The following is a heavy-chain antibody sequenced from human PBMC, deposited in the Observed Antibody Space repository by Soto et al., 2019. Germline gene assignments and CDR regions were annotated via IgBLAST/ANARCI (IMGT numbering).Heavy chain of an antibody. CDR3: ARETTVSNDAFYI. CDR2: MNPNSGNT. D-gene: IGHD4-17*01. J-gene: IGHJ3*02. CDR1: GYTFTSYD. V-gene: IGHV1-8*01. Sequence: GASVKVSCEASGYTFTSYDINWVRQATGQGFEWMGWMNPNSGNTGYAQKFQGRVTMTRDTSITTAYMELSSLRSEDTAVYYCARETTVSNDAFYIRGQGTMVTVS.